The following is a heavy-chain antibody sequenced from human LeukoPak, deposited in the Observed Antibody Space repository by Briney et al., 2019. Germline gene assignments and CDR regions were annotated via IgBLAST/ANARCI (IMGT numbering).Heavy chain of an antibody. D-gene: IGHD3-9*01. V-gene: IGHV4-61*02. J-gene: IGHJ5*02. CDR3: ASSYYDILTRNNWFDP. Sequence: SETLSLTCTVSGGSISSSSYYWSWIRQPAGKGLEWIGRIYTSGSTNYNPSLKSRVTISVDTSKNQFSLKLSSVTAADTAVYYCASSYYDILTRNNWFDPWGQGTLVTVSS. CDR2: IYTSGST. CDR1: GGSISSSSYY.